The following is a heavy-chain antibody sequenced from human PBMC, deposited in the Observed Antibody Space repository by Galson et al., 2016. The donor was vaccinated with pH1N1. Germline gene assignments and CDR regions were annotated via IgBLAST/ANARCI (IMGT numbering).Heavy chain of an antibody. D-gene: IGHD1-1*01. Sequence: SVKVFCKASGGSFAKYAVSWVRQAPGQGLVWMGRIIPIYGTANYAQKFQGRVTITADEYTTTVYMELNSLISEDTAIYYCARPGRTETTKEGFAWDYGMDVWGQGTTVTVSS. CDR3: ARPGRTETTKEGFAWDYGMDV. CDR1: GGSFAKYA. V-gene: IGHV1-69*13. CDR2: IIPIYGTA. J-gene: IGHJ6*02.